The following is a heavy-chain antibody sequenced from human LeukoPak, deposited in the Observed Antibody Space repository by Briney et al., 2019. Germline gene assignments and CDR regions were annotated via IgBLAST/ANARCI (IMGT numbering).Heavy chain of an antibody. Sequence: ASVKVSCKASGYTFTNYGITWVRQAPGQGLEWMGWISAYNGYTNYAQNLQGRVTITTDTSTSTAYMEMRSLRSDDTAVYYCARDLSGHVDYWGQGTLVTVSS. CDR3: ARDLSGHVDY. D-gene: IGHD5-12*01. J-gene: IGHJ4*02. V-gene: IGHV1-18*01. CDR1: GYTFTNYG. CDR2: ISAYNGYT.